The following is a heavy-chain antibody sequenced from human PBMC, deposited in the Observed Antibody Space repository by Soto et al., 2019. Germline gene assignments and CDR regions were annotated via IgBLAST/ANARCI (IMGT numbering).Heavy chain of an antibody. J-gene: IGHJ6*02. CDR1: GFTFSGSA. CDR3: TRHPRSITIFGVVPYGMDV. CDR2: IRSKANSYAT. Sequence: GGSLRLSCAASGFTFSGSAMHWVRQASGKGLEWVGRIRSKANSYATAFAASVTGRITISRDDSKNTAYLQMNSLKTEDTAVYYCTRHPRSITIFGVVPYGMDVWGQGTTVTVSS. V-gene: IGHV3-73*01. D-gene: IGHD3-3*01.